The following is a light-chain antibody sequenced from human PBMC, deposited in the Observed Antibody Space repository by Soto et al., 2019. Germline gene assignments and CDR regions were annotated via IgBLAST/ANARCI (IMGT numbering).Light chain of an antibody. CDR1: DSINNR. CDR3: QQRDYWLT. CDR2: DVS. Sequence: VLTQSPATLSLSPGERGTLPCRASDSINNRLAWYQQKPGQAPRLLIYDVSNRATGTPARFSGSGSGTDFTLTISSLEPEDSAVYYCQQRDYWLTFGGGTKLEI. J-gene: IGKJ4*01. V-gene: IGKV3-11*01.